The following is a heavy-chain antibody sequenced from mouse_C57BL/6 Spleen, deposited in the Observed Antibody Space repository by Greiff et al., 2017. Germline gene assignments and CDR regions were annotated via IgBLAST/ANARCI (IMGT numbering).Heavy chain of an antibody. CDR3: AAMDY. CDR1: GYTFTSYW. V-gene: IGHV1-53*01. CDR2: INPSNGGT. Sequence: QVQLQQPGTELVKPGASVKLSCKASGYTFTSYWMPWVKQRPGQGLEWIGKINPSNGGTNYTEKFKSKATLTVDKSSSTAYMQLSSLTSEDSAVYYCAAMDYWGQGTSVTVSS. J-gene: IGHJ4*01.